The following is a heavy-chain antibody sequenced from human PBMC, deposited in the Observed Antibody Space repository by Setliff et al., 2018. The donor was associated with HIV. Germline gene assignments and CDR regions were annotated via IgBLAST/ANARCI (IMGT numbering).Heavy chain of an antibody. Sequence: SETLSLTCTVSGGSINSTSYYWGWIRQPPGNGLEWIGSIYHTGSTYYKPSLKSRVTISVDTSKNQFSLKLSSVTAADTAVYYCARGSYYEYCYYMDVWGKGTTVTVSS. CDR2: IYHTGST. V-gene: IGHV4-39*07. CDR3: ARGSYYEYCYYMDV. CDR1: GGSINSTSYY. J-gene: IGHJ6*03. D-gene: IGHD1-26*01.